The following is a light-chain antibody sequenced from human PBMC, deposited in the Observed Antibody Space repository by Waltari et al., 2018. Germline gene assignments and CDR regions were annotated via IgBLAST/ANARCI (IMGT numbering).Light chain of an antibody. J-gene: IGLJ3*02. CDR2: DVS. Sequence: QSALTQPRSVSGSPGQSVTISCTGASSAFGGYNYVSWYQAPPGKAPNLMISDVSKRPSGVPDRLSGSKSGNTASLTIAGLQAEDEADYYCCSYAGSYAWVFGGGTKLTVL. CDR1: SSAFGGYNY. V-gene: IGLV2-11*01. CDR3: CSYAGSYAWV.